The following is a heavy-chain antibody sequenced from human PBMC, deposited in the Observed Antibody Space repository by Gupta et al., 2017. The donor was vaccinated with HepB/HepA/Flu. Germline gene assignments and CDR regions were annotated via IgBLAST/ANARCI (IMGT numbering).Heavy chain of an antibody. CDR3: TRVDTTMDLDY. Sequence: EVQLVESGGGLVQPGGSLRLSCAAPGFPFSNYKMNWVRQAPGKGLDWVSYISKSGSSIYYADSVKGRFTISRDNAKNSLDLQMNSLRAEDTAIYYCTRVDTTMDLDYWGQGTLVTVSS. CDR1: GFPFSNYK. CDR2: ISKSGSSI. V-gene: IGHV3-48*03. J-gene: IGHJ4*02. D-gene: IGHD5-18*01.